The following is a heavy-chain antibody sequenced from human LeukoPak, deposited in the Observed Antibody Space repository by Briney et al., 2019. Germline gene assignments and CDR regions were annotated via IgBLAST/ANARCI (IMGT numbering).Heavy chain of an antibody. Sequence: GGSLRLSCAASRFTFSNYGMNWVRQSPGRGLEWVSGISASGSTTYYADSVKGRFTLSRDNSRSTLYLQMDSLRAEDTALYCCAKEFSSSWSVTWGQGTLVTVSS. J-gene: IGHJ1*01. D-gene: IGHD6-13*01. CDR1: RFTFSNYG. CDR3: AKEFSSSWSVT. CDR2: ISASGSTT. V-gene: IGHV3-23*01.